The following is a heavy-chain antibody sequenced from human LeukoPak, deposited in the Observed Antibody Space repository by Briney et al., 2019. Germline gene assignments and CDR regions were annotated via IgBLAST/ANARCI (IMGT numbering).Heavy chain of an antibody. J-gene: IGHJ4*02. CDR1: GVSISSSSYY. CDR3: ARDPSYDFWSGYYFDY. D-gene: IGHD3-3*01. V-gene: IGHV4-39*07. Sequence: SETLSLTCTVSGVSISSSSYYWDWIRQPPGKGLEWIGSIYYSGFTYSNPSLKSRVALSLDTSKNQFSLKLRSLTAADTAVYYCARDPSYDFWSGYYFDYWGQGTLVTVSS. CDR2: IYYSGFT.